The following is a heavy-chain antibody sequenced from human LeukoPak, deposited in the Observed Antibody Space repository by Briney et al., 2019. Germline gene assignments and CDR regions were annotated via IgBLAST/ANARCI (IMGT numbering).Heavy chain of an antibody. CDR1: GFTISSYS. CDR2: ISSSSSYI. Sequence: GGSLRLSCAASGFTISSYSMNWVRQAPGKGLEWVSSISSSSSYIYYADSVKGRFTISRDNAKKSLYLQMNSLRVEDTAVYYCARDGLVGPFSYWGQGTLVTVSS. CDR3: ARDGLVGPFSY. V-gene: IGHV3-21*01. J-gene: IGHJ4*02. D-gene: IGHD1-26*01.